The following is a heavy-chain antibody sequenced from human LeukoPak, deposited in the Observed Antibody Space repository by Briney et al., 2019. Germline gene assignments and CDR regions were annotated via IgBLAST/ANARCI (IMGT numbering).Heavy chain of an antibody. CDR1: GFIFSSAW. Sequence: GGSLRLSCAASGFIFSSAWMTWVRQAPGKGLEWVGHIKNKTNGGTTDYAAPVKGRFIISRDDSKNTLYLQMNSLRTEDTAVYYCARGFCSSTSCYQGPFDFWGQGTLVTVSS. V-gene: IGHV3-15*01. CDR3: ARGFCSSTSCYQGPFDF. D-gene: IGHD2-2*01. CDR2: IKNKTNGGTT. J-gene: IGHJ4*02.